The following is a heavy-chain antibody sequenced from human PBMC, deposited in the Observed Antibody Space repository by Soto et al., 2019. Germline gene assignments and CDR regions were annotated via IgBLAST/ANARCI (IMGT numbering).Heavy chain of an antibody. CDR2: IYNNGGT. CDR3: ARVITGTDVFDI. J-gene: IGHJ3*02. D-gene: IGHD1-20*01. CDR1: GGSIRSDV. Sequence: SETLSLTCSVSGGSIRSDVWSWLRQPPGKGLEWIGYIYNNGGTNYNPSLMSRVTISRDTSKNHFSLTLSSVTASDTAVYYCARVITGTDVFDIWGRGTMVTVSS. V-gene: IGHV4-59*01.